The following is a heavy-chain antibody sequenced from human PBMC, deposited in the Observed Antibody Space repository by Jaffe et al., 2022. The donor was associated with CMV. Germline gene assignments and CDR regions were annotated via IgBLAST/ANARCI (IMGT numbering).Heavy chain of an antibody. CDR2: IYSGGST. J-gene: IGHJ4*02. V-gene: IGHV3-53*01. Sequence: EVQLVESGGGLIQPGGSLRLSCAASGFTVSSNYMSWVRQAPGKGLEWVSVIYSGGSTYYADSVKGRFTISRDNSKNTLYLQMNSLRAEDTAVYYCARGGSSNSGSYFPFDYWGQGTLVTVSS. CDR3: ARGGSSNSGSYFPFDY. D-gene: IGHD1-26*01. CDR1: GFTVSSNY.